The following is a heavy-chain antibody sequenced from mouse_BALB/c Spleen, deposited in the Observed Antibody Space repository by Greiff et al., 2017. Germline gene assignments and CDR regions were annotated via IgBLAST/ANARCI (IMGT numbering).Heavy chain of an antibody. D-gene: IGHD2-12*01. J-gene: IGHJ4*01. CDR1: GYTFTSYW. Sequence: VQLQESGAELAKPGASVKMSCKASGYTFTSYWMHWVKQRPGQGLEWIGYINPSTGYTEYNQKFKDKATLTADKSSSTAYMQLSSLTSEDSAVYYCARSYDYYAMDYWGQGTSVTVSS. V-gene: IGHV1-7*01. CDR2: INPSTGYT. CDR3: ARSYDYYAMDY.